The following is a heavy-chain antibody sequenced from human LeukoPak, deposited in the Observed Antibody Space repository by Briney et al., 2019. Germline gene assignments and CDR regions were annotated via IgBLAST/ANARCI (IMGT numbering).Heavy chain of an antibody. CDR2: IKQDGSEK. Sequence: GGSLRLSCAASGFTFSSYVMHWVRQAPGKGLEWVANIKQDGSEKYYVDSVKGRFTISRDNAKNSLYLQMNSLRAEDTAVYYCARDFLSELAFDYWGQGTLVTVSS. D-gene: IGHD2/OR15-2a*01. V-gene: IGHV3-7*01. J-gene: IGHJ4*02. CDR1: GFTFSSYV. CDR3: ARDFLSELAFDY.